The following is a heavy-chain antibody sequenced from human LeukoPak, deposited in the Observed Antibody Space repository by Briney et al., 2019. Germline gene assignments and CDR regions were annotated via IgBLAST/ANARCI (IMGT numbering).Heavy chain of an antibody. CDR1: GGSISSGGYS. D-gene: IGHD3-22*01. CDR3: ARSPPYYYDSSGYTFDY. V-gene: IGHV4-30-2*01. J-gene: IGHJ4*02. CDR2: IYHSGST. Sequence: SQTLSLTCAVSGGSISSGGYSWSWIWQPPGKGLEWIGYIYHSGSTYYNPSLKSRVTISVDRSKNQFSLKLSSVTAADTAVYYCARSPPYYYDSSGYTFDYWGQGTLVTVSS.